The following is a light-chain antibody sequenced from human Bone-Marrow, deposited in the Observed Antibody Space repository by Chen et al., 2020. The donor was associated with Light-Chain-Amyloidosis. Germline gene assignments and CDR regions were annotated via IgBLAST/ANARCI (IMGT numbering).Light chain of an antibody. CDR1: NIGSTS. Sequence: SYVLTQPSSVSVAPGQTATMACGGNNIGSTSVHWYQQTPGQAPPLVVYDDSDRPSGLPERLSGSNSGNTASLTISRGEAGEEADYYCQVWDRSSDRPVFGGGTKLTVL. CDR2: DDS. J-gene: IGLJ3*02. V-gene: IGLV3-21*02. CDR3: QVWDRSSDRPV.